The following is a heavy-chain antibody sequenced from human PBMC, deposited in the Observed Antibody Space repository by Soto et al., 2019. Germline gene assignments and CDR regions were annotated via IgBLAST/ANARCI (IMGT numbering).Heavy chain of an antibody. CDR3: GKGRGGGILDWFDP. V-gene: IGHV3-23*01. J-gene: IGHJ5*02. Sequence: EVRLLESGGGLVQPGGSLRLSCAASGFTFSGFWMAWVRQAPGKGLEWVATVTGSGGGTYYADFGKGRFSISRDNSKNTLYLQIASRSPEGTAVNFFGKGRGGGILDWFDPWGQGIMVTVSS. CDR1: GFTFSGFW. CDR2: VTGSGGGT. D-gene: IGHD3-16*01.